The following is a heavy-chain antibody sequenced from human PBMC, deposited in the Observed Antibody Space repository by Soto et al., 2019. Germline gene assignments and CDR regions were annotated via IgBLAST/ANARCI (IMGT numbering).Heavy chain of an antibody. CDR2: INHSGST. CDR3: ARVGPPLTGIIRGYFQH. J-gene: IGHJ1*01. CDR1: GGSFSGYY. Sequence: QVQLQQWGPGLLKPSETLSLTCAVYGGSFSGYYWSWIRQPPGKGLEWIGEINHSGSTNYNPSLKSRVTISVDTSKNQFSLKLSSVTAADTAVYYCARVGPPLTGIIRGYFQHWGQGTLVTVSS. V-gene: IGHV4-34*01. D-gene: IGHD2-21*02.